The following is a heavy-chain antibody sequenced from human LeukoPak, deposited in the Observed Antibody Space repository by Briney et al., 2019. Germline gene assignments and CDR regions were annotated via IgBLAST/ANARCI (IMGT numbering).Heavy chain of an antibody. CDR3: AIHFDL. J-gene: IGHJ4*02. CDR1: GFTFSNSG. Sequence: GGSLRLSCAGSGFTFSNSGMHWVRQAPGKGLEWVAVISHDASRKYHADSVKGRFTISRDNSKNTLYLQMNSLGAEDTALYYCAIHFDLGGQGTVVSVSS. CDR2: ISHDASRK. V-gene: IGHV3-30*03.